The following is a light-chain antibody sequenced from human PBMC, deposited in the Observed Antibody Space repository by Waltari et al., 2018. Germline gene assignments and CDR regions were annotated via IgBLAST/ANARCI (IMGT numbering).Light chain of an antibody. Sequence: EIVMTQSPATLSVSPGEGATLSCRASQSVNSNLAWYQHKPGQAPRLLIYGASTRATGIPARFSGSGSGTEFTLTISSLQSEDFAFYYCQQYNNWPPEDTFGQGTKLEIK. CDR3: QQYNNWPPEDT. V-gene: IGKV3-15*01. J-gene: IGKJ2*01. CDR1: QSVNSN. CDR2: GAS.